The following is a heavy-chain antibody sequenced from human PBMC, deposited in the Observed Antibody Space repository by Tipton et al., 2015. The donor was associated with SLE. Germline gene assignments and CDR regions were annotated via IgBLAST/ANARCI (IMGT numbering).Heavy chain of an antibody. CDR1: GGSISSYY. V-gene: IGHV4-4*09. CDR3: ARRSREGYAFDI. J-gene: IGHJ3*02. Sequence: LRLSCTVSGGSISSYYWSWIRQPPGKGLEWIGYIYTSGSTNYNPSLKSRVTISVDTSKNQFSLKLSSVTAADTAVYYCARRSREGYAFDIWGRGTMVTVSS. D-gene: IGHD1-26*01. CDR2: IYTSGST.